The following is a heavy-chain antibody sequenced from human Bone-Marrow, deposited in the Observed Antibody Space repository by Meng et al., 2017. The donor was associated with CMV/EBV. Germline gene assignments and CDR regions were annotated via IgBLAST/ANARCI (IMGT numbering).Heavy chain of an antibody. D-gene: IGHD2-15*01. V-gene: IGHV4-61*01. CDR2: IYYSGST. CDR3: ARDGTVVAATDY. Sequence: SETLSLTCTVSGGSVSSGSYYWSWIRQPPGKGLEWIGYIYYSGSTNYNPSLKSRVTISVDTSKNQFSLKLSSVTAADTAVYYCARDGTVVAATDYWGQGTLVTVSS. J-gene: IGHJ4*02. CDR1: GGSVSSGSYY.